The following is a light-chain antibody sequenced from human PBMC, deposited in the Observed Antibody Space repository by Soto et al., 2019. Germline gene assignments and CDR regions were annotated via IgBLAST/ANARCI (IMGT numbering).Light chain of an antibody. CDR2: GAS. CDR3: HQRNK. V-gene: IGKV3-15*01. J-gene: IGKJ5*01. CDR1: QRISSN. Sequence: EVVMTQSPATLSVSPGERATLSCRASQRISSNLAWYQQRRGQAPRLLIYGASTRAPGIPARFSGSGSGTEFTLTISSLQSEDFAVYFCHQRNKFGQGTRLEIK.